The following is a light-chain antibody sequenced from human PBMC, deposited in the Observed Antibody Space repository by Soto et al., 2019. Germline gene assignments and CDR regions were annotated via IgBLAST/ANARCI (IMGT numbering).Light chain of an antibody. CDR3: QQSYSTPRT. CDR2: AAS. V-gene: IGKV1-39*01. Sequence: DIQMTQYPSSLSASVGDRVTITCRASQTISNYLNWYQQQPGKAPKLLIYAASSLQSGVPSRFSGSGSGTDFTLSISSLQPEDFATYYGQQSYSTPRTFGQGTKVDIK. CDR1: QTISNY. J-gene: IGKJ1*01.